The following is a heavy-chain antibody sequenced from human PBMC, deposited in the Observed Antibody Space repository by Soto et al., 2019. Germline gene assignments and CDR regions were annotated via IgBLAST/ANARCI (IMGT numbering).Heavy chain of an antibody. J-gene: IGHJ1*01. CDR3: ASSYYDSSGSALRD. CDR1: GGSISSGGYS. D-gene: IGHD3-22*01. V-gene: IGHV4-30-2*01. CDR2: IYHSGST. Sequence: QLQLQESGSGLVKPSQTLSLTCAVSGGSISSGGYSWSWIRQPPGKGLEWIGYIYHSGSTYYNPSLKSRVTISVDRPKNTFSLQLSSVTAADTAVYYCASSYYDSSGSALRDWGQGTLVTVSS.